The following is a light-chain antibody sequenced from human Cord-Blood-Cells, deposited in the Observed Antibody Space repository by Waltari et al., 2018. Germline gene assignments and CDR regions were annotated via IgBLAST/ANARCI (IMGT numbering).Light chain of an antibody. CDR1: QSVSSN. Sequence: EIVMTQSLATLSVSPGERATLSCRASQSVSSNLAWYQQKPGQAPRLLIYGASTRATGIPARFSGRGAGTECTLTISSLQSEDFAVYYCQQYNNWPPWTFGQGTKVEIK. CDR2: GAS. V-gene: IGKV3-15*01. CDR3: QQYNNWPPWT. J-gene: IGKJ1*01.